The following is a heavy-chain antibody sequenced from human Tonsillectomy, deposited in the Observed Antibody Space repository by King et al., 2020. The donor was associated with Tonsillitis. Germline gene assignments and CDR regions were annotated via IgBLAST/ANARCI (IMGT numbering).Heavy chain of an antibody. V-gene: IGHV4-31*03. Sequence: VQLQESGPGLVKPSQTLSLTCTVSGGSISSGGYYWSWIRQHPGKGLEWIGYIYYSGSTYYNPSLKSRVTISVDTSKNQFSLKLSSVTAADTAVYYCARLLPSGYSYGLIDYWGQGTLVTVSS. D-gene: IGHD5-18*01. CDR2: IYYSGST. CDR3: ARLLPSGYSYGLIDY. CDR1: GGSISSGGYY. J-gene: IGHJ4*02.